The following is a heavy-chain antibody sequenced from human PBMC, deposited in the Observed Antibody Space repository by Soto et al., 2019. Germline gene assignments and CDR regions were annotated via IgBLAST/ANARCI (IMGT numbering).Heavy chain of an antibody. J-gene: IGHJ1*01. V-gene: IGHV4-30-2*06. D-gene: IGHD3-10*01. CDR1: GVSIRPTGYS. CDR2: ISPSGST. Sequence: QVQLQESGSGPVQTSQTLSLTCAVSGVSIRPTGYSWTWVRQSPGQVLEWLGYISPSGSTHYNPSLRRRLAMSIAASKIQFSLSLTSVTAADTAVYYCARVGHPFYGAGAAVEPFLYWGHGTLVTVSS. CDR3: ARVGHPFYGAGAAVEPFLY.